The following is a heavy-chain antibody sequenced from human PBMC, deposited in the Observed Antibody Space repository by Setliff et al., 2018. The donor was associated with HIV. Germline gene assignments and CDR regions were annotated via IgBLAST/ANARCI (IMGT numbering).Heavy chain of an antibody. CDR1: GDTFIRNA. V-gene: IGHV1-69*06. Sequence: GASVKVSCKASGDTFIRNAISWVRQAPGQGLEWMGTIIPVFDTSYNAQKFQGRVTITAEKSTSTVNVELSGLTSDDTPVYYCARVANIPVTGKSWYFDLWGRGTLVTVPS. J-gene: IGHJ2*01. CDR2: IIPVFDTS. D-gene: IGHD6-19*01. CDR3: ARVANIPVTGKSWYFDL.